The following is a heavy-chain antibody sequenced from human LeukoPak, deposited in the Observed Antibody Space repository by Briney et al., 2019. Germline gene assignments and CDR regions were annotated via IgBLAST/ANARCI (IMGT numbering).Heavy chain of an antibody. V-gene: IGHV4-34*01. Sequence: SETLSLTCAVYGGSFSGYYWSWIRQPPGKGLEWIGEINHSGSTNYNPSLKSRVTISVDTSKNQFSLKLSSVTAADTAVYYCARDAIDYYDSSGKAFDIWGQGTMVTVSS. CDR1: GGSFSGYY. J-gene: IGHJ3*02. D-gene: IGHD3-22*01. CDR2: INHSGST. CDR3: ARDAIDYYDSSGKAFDI.